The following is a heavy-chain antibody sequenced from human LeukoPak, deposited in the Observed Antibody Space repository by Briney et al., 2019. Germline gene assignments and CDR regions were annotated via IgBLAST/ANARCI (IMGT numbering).Heavy chain of an antibody. CDR2: ISGSGGST. CDR3: ATDCGGDCYSLPDY. V-gene: IGHV3-23*01. D-gene: IGHD2-21*02. CDR1: GFTFSSYA. Sequence: GGSLRLSCAASGFTFSSYAMSWVRQAPGKGLEWVSAISGSGGSTYYADSVKGRFTISRDNPKNTLYLQMNSLRAEDTAVYYCATDCGGDCYSLPDYWGQGTLVTVSS. J-gene: IGHJ4*02.